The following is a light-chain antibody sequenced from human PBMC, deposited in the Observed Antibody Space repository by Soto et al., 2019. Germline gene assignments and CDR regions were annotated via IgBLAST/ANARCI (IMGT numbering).Light chain of an antibody. Sequence: DIQMTQSPSTLSASVGDRVTMTCRASQSIGSWLAWYQHKPGRAPKLLIFDGARLESGVPSRFSGSGSGTEFTFTISSLQPEDFATYYCQQYNKFSPTFGQGTKVYIK. CDR2: DGA. J-gene: IGKJ1*01. CDR3: QQYNKFSPT. CDR1: QSIGSW. V-gene: IGKV1-5*01.